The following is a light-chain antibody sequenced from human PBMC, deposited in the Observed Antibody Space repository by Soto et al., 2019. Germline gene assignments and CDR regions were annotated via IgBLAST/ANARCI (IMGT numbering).Light chain of an antibody. J-gene: IGKJ1*01. V-gene: IGKV1-5*03. CDR3: QHYNSYSEA. Sequence: GEIVTITCRASQVISTSLAWYQVKPGKAPKLLIYKASTLKSGVPSRFSGSGSGTEFTLTISSLQPDDFATYYCQHYNSYSEAFGQGTKVDIK. CDR2: KAS. CDR1: QVISTS.